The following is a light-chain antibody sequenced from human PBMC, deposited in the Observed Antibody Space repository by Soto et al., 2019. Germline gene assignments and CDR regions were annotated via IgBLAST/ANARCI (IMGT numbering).Light chain of an antibody. CDR2: GAF. Sequence: EMDMTQSPATLSVSPGEGATLSCRAAQNIGNSLGWYQQRPGQAPRLLIYGAFHRATVIPARFSGSGSGTEFTLTNNSLQPEDAATYYCQYLGAFGQGTKLEIK. CDR1: QNIGNS. J-gene: IGKJ2*01. CDR3: QYLGA. V-gene: IGKV3-15*01.